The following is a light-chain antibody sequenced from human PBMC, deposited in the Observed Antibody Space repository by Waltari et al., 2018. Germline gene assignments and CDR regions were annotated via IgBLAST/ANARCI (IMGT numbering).Light chain of an antibody. CDR2: DAS. CDR3: QQYDNLLT. V-gene: IGKV1-33*01. J-gene: IGKJ3*01. CDR1: QDISNY. Sequence: DIQMTQSPSYLFASVGARVPITCQASQDISNYLNWYQQKPGKAPTLLIYDASNLETGVPSRFSGSGSGTDFTFTISSLQPEDIATYYCQQYDNLLTFGPGTKVDIK.